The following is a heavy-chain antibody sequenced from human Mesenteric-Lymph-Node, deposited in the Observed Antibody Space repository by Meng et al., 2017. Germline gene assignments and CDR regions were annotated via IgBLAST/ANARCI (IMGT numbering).Heavy chain of an antibody. J-gene: IGHJ3*02. V-gene: IGHV3-53*01. D-gene: IGHD3-16*01. Sequence: GESLKISCAASGFTLRNYAMNWVRQAPGKGLEWVSVIYSGGSTYYADSVKGRFTISRDNSKNTLYLQMNSLRAEDTAVYYCAREGGPYAFDIWGQGTMVTVSS. CDR2: IYSGGST. CDR3: AREGGPYAFDI. CDR1: GFTLRNYA.